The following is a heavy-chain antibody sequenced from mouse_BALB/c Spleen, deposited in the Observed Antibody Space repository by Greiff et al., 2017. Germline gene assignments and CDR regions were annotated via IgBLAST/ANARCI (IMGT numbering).Heavy chain of an antibody. J-gene: IGHJ4*01. CDR1: GFSLTGYG. Sequence: VQVVESGPGLVAPSQSLSITCTVSGFSLTGYGVNWVRQPPGKGLEWLGMIWGDGSTDYNSALKSRLSISKDNSKSQVFLKMNSLQTDDTARYYCARDHYYGSYAMDYWGQGTSVTVSS. D-gene: IGHD1-2*01. V-gene: IGHV2-6-7*01. CDR2: IWGDGST. CDR3: ARDHYYGSYAMDY.